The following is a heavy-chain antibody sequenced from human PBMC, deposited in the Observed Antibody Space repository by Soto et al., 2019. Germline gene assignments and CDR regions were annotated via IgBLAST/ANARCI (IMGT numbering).Heavy chain of an antibody. D-gene: IGHD3-22*01. CDR1: GFTFSSYV. Sequence: GGSLRLSCAASGFTFSSYVMNWVRQAPGKGLEWVSAISGSGGSTYYADSVKGRFTISRDNSKNTLYLQMNSLRAEDTAVYYCAKDYYYDSSGPRSFDYWGQGTLVTVS. V-gene: IGHV3-23*01. CDR2: ISGSGGST. CDR3: AKDYYYDSSGPRSFDY. J-gene: IGHJ4*02.